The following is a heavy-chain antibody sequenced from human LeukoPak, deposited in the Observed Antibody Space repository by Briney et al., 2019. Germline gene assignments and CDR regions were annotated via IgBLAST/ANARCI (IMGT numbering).Heavy chain of an antibody. D-gene: IGHD6-13*01. CDR3: AARWDY. CDR2: ISYDGSNK. V-gene: IGHV3-30-3*01. CDR1: GFTFSSYA. J-gene: IGHJ4*02. Sequence: GRSLRLSCAASGFTFSSYAMHWVRQAPGKGLEWVAVISYDGSNKYYADSVKGRFTISRDNSKNTLYLQMNSLRAEDTAVYYCAARWDYWGQGTLVTVSS.